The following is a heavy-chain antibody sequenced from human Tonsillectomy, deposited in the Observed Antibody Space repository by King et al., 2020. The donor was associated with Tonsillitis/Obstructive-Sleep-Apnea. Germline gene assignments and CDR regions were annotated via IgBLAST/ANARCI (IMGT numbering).Heavy chain of an antibody. D-gene: IGHD3-3*01. CDR3: ATYYDFWGGYNALDI. CDR1: GYTFTAYY. CDR2: IIPNSGGT. J-gene: IGHJ3*02. V-gene: IGHV1-2*06. Sequence: QLVQSGAEVKKPGASVTVSCKASGYTFTAYYIHWVRQAPGQGLEWMGRIIPNSGGTNYAQKFQGRVTMARDTSIRTAYMELTRLRSYDTAMYYCATYYDFWGGYNALDIWGQGTMVTVSS.